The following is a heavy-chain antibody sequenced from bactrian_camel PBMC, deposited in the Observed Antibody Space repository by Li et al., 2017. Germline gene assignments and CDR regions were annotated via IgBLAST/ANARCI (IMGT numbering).Heavy chain of an antibody. D-gene: IGHD3*01. CDR2: IYADGSNT. Sequence: VQLVESGGGSVQAGGSLRLSCAASGYMIGDYYMAWFRQASGKGLEWVSSIYADGSNTYYTDSVKGRFTSSRDNAKNTVYLQMNSLKSEDTAMYYCQIVPRFCTARFPSTWSQGTQVTVS. CDR1: GYMIGDYY. V-gene: IGHV3-2*01. J-gene: IGHJ6*01. CDR3: QIVPRFCTARFPST.